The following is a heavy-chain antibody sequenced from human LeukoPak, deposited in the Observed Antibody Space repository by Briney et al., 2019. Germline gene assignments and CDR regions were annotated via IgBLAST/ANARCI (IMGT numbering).Heavy chain of an antibody. J-gene: IGHJ4*02. Sequence: PGGSLRLSCAASGFTFSSYSMMWVRQAPGKGLEWVSSISSSSSYIYYADSVKGRFTISRDNAKNSLYLQMNSLRAEDTAVYYCARDWGGIAAPFDYWGQGTLVTVSS. CDR1: GFTFSSYS. CDR2: ISSSSSYI. CDR3: ARDWGGIAAPFDY. D-gene: IGHD6-13*01. V-gene: IGHV3-21*01.